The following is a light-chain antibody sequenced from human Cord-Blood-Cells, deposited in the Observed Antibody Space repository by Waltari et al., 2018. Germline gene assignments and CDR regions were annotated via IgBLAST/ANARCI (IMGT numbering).Light chain of an antibody. J-gene: IGLJ1*01. V-gene: IGLV2-14*01. CDR1: SSDVGGFNY. CDR2: EVS. Sequence: QSALTQPASVSGSPGQSITISCTGTSSDVGGFNYVSWYQQHPGKAPKLMIYEVSNRPSGVSNRFSGSESSNTASLTISVLQAEDEADYYCSSYTSSSIPYVFGTGTKVTVL. CDR3: SSYTSSSIPYV.